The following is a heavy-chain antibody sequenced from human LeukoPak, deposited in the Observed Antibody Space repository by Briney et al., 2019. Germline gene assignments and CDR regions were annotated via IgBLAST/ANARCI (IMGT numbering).Heavy chain of an antibody. V-gene: IGHV3-7*01. CDR3: ARQGGGYSSSWYVEHYYYMDV. D-gene: IGHD6-13*01. CDR1: GLTFSNYW. J-gene: IGHJ6*03. Sequence: GGSLRLSCAASGLTFSNYWMSWVRQAPGKGLEWVANIKQDGKQKYYVDSVKGRFTISRDNAKSSLYLQMNTLRAEDTAVYYCARQGGGYSSSWYVEHYYYMDVWGKGTTVTVSS. CDR2: IKQDGKQK.